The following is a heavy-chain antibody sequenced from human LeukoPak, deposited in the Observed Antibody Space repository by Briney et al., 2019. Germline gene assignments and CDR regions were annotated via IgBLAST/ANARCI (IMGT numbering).Heavy chain of an antibody. V-gene: IGHV4-34*01. J-gene: IGHJ4*02. CDR2: INHSGST. CDR1: GGSISGYY. CDR3: ARTPVVGSGWYYFDY. D-gene: IGHD6-19*01. Sequence: SETLSLTCTVSGGSISGYYWSWIRQPPGKGLEWIGEINHSGSTNYNPSLKSRVTISVDTSKNQFSLKLSSVTAADTAVYYCARTPVVGSGWYYFDYWGQGTLVTVSS.